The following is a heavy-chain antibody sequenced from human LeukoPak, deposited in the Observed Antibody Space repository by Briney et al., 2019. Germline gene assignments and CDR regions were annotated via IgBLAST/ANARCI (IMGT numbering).Heavy chain of an antibody. Sequence: GESLKISCKGSGYRFISYWIGWVRQMPGKGLEWMGIIYPGDSDTRYSPSFQGQVTISGDKSISTAYLQWGSLKASDTAMYFCARLLTTVVTPGAMDVWGQGTTVTVSS. CDR2: IYPGDSDT. D-gene: IGHD4-23*01. V-gene: IGHV5-51*01. CDR1: GYRFISYW. J-gene: IGHJ6*02. CDR3: ARLLTTVVTPGAMDV.